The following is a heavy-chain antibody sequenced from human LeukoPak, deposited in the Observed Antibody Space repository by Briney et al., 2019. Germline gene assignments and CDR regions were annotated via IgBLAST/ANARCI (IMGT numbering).Heavy chain of an antibody. CDR3: VREAGYCASVCLKSNWFDP. CDR2: ISNGET. J-gene: IGHJ5*02. D-gene: IGHD2-21*02. Sequence: GGSLRLSCAASGFPFSRHAMSWVRQPPGKGLEWVSAISNGETYYADSVRGRFTISRDDSKNTVYLQMNSLRDGDTALYYCVREAGYCASVCLKSNWFDPWGPGTLVTVSS. CDR1: GFPFSRHA. V-gene: IGHV3-23*01.